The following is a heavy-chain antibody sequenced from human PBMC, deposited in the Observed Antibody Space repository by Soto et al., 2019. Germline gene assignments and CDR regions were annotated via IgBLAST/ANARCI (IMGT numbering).Heavy chain of an antibody. V-gene: IGHV2-26*01. Sequence: QVTLKESGPVLVKPTETLTLTCTVSGFSLSNARMGVSWIRQPPGKALEWLAHIFSNDEKSYSTSLKSRLTIAKDTSKSQVVLTMTNMDPVDTATYYCARIPRVKQWLVFSDAFDIWGQGTMVTVSS. CDR3: ARIPRVKQWLVFSDAFDI. CDR2: IFSNDEK. J-gene: IGHJ3*02. CDR1: GFSLSNARMG. D-gene: IGHD6-19*01.